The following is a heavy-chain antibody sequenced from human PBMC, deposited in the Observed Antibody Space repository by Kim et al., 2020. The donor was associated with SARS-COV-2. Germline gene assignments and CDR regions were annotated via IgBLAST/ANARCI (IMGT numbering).Heavy chain of an antibody. CDR2: IYYSGST. Sequence: SETLSLTCTVSGGSISRYYWSWIRQPPGKGLELIGYIYYSGSTKYNPSLKSRVTISVDTSKNQFSLKLSSVTAADTAVYYCARQGDSSARYEYYYYGMDVWGQGTPVTVSS. J-gene: IGHJ6*02. CDR3: ARQGDSSARYEYYYYGMDV. CDR1: GGSISRYY. V-gene: IGHV4-59*08. D-gene: IGHD6-25*01.